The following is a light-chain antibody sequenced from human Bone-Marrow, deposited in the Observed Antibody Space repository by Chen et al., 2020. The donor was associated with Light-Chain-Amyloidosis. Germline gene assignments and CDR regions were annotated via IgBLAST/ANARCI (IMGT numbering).Light chain of an antibody. CDR1: DLPTKY. CDR3: QSADSSGTYEVI. CDR2: RDT. Sequence: SYELTQPPSVSVSPGQTAWITCSGDDLPTKYAYGYQQKPGQAPVLVIHRDTERPSGISERFSGSSSGTTATLTISGVQAEDEADYHCQSADSSGTYEVIFGGGTKLTVL. J-gene: IGLJ2*01. V-gene: IGLV3-25*03.